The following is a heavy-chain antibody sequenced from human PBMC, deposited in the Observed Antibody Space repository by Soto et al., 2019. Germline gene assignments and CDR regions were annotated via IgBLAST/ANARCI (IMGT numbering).Heavy chain of an antibody. CDR3: ARSGSGVRGAYDY. D-gene: IGHD3-10*01. CDR1: GYTFTGYY. Sequence: ASVKVSCKASGYTFTGYYMHWVRQAPGQGLEWMGWINPNSGGTNYAQKFQGWVTMTRDTSISTAYMELSRLRSDDTAVYYRARSGSGVRGAYDYWGQGTLVTVSS. V-gene: IGHV1-2*04. J-gene: IGHJ4*02. CDR2: INPNSGGT.